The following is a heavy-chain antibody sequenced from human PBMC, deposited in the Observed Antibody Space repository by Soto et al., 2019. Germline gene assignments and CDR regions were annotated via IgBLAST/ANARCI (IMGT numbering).Heavy chain of an antibody. CDR2: MSGTGST. CDR1: GFTFSSYA. CDR3: AKEDWFDP. V-gene: IGHV3-23*01. Sequence: PGGSLRLSCAASGFTFSSYAMSWVRQAPGKGLEWVSGMSGTGSTYYADSVEGRFTISRDNSKNTLSLQMNSLRAEDTAVYYCAKEDWFDPWGQGTLVTVSS. J-gene: IGHJ5*02.